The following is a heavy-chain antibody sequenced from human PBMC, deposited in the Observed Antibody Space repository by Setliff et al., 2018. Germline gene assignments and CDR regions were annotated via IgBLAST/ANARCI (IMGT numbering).Heavy chain of an antibody. CDR1: GGSLNTYY. CDR2: INTSGTT. CDR3: AGGLPGDYDFNCFDT. Sequence: SETLSLTCTVSGGSLNTYYWCWIRQPAGKELEWIGRINTSGTTRYNPSLRSRATLSVDESMNRFSLNLNSVTAADTAVYYCAGGLPGDYDFNCFDTWGQGALVTVSS. D-gene: IGHD3-3*01. J-gene: IGHJ5*02. V-gene: IGHV4-4*07.